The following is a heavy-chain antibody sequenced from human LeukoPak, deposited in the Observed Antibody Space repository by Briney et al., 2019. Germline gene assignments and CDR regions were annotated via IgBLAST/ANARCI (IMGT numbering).Heavy chain of an antibody. CDR1: GFTFSDYY. CDR3: ARVSSQQLK. Sequence: PGGSLRLSCAASGFTFSDYYMSWIRQAPGKGLEWISYISSSGSTIFQADSMKGRFTISRDNAKNSLYLQMNNLRAEDTAVYYCARVSSQQLKWGQGTLVTVSS. J-gene: IGHJ4*02. CDR2: ISSSGSTI. D-gene: IGHD6-13*01. V-gene: IGHV3-11*01.